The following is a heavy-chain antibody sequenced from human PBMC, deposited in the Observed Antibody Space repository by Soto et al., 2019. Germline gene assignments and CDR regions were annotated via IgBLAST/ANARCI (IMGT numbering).Heavy chain of an antibody. CDR2: IYYSGST. J-gene: IGHJ6*02. Sequence: PSETLSLTCTVSGGSISSSSYYWGWIRQPPGKGLEWIGSIYYSGSTYYNPSLKSRVTISVDTSKNQFSLKLSSVTAADTAVYYCARNADFWSGYYGMDVWGQGTTVTVSS. D-gene: IGHD3-3*01. CDR1: GGSISSSSYY. V-gene: IGHV4-39*01. CDR3: ARNADFWSGYYGMDV.